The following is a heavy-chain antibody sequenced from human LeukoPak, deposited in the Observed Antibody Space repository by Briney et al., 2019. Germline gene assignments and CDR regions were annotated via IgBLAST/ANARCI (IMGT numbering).Heavy chain of an antibody. CDR1: GGTFSSYA. D-gene: IGHD1-1*01. V-gene: IGHV1-69*13. Sequence: ASVKVSCKASGGTFSSYAISWVRQAPGQGLEWMGGIITIFATTNYAQKFQGRVTITADESTSTAYMELSSLRSEDTAVYYCARQLERRYYYYMDVWGKGTTVTVSS. J-gene: IGHJ6*03. CDR3: ARQLERRYYYYMDV. CDR2: IITIFATT.